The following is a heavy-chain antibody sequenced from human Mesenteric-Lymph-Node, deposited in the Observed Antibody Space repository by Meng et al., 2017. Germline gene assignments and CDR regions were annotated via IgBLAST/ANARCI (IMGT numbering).Heavy chain of an antibody. Sequence: GESLKISCAASGFTFSGSAMHWVRQASGKGLEWVGRIRSKANSYATAYAASVKGRFTISRDDSKNTAYLQMNSLKTEDTAVYYCARDVGLVFGAAIWGQGTRVTVSS. J-gene: IGHJ3*02. CDR2: IRSKANSYAT. V-gene: IGHV3-73*01. CDR3: ARDVGLVFGAAI. CDR1: GFTFSGSA. D-gene: IGHD3-10*01.